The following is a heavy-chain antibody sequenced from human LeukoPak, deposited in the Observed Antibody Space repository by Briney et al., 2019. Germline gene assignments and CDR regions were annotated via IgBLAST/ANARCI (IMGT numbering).Heavy chain of an antibody. CDR1: GCTFTSHH. D-gene: IGHD4-11*01. J-gene: IGHJ6*03. Sequence: GGSLRLSCAASGCTFTSHHMNWVRQAPGKGLEWVSVNYSGGSTYYADSVKGRFTISRDNSKNTLYLQMNSLRAEDTAVYYCARETTWYYYMDVWGKGTTVTVSS. V-gene: IGHV3-66*01. CDR3: ARETTWYYYMDV. CDR2: NYSGGST.